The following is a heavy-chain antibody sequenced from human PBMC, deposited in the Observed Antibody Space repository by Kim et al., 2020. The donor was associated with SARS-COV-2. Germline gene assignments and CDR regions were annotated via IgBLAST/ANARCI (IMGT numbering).Heavy chain of an antibody. V-gene: IGHV4-59*13. D-gene: IGHD3-10*01. J-gene: IGHJ5*02. Sequence: SETLSLTCTVSGGSISSYYWSWIRQPPGKGLEWIGYIYYSGSTNYNPSLKSRVTISVDTSKNQFSLKLSSVTAADTAVYYSARRGYYYGSGSYYSAWGQGTLVTVSS. CDR3: ARRGYYYGSGSYYSA. CDR2: IYYSGST. CDR1: GGSISSYY.